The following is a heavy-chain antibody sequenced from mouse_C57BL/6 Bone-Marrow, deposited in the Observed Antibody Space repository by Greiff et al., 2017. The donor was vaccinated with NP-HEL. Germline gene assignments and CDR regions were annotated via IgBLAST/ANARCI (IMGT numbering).Heavy chain of an antibody. D-gene: IGHD1-1*01. J-gene: IGHJ2*01. CDR1: GFSLTSYG. CDR2: LWSGGST. CDR3: ARTYYGSSFYYFDY. V-gene: IGHV2-2*01. Sequence: QVQLQQSGPGLVQPSQSLSITCTVSGFSLTSYGVHWVRQSPGKGLEWLGVLWSGGSTDYNAAFISRLSISKDNSKSQVFFKMNSLQADDTAINYCARTYYGSSFYYFDYWGQGTTLTVSS.